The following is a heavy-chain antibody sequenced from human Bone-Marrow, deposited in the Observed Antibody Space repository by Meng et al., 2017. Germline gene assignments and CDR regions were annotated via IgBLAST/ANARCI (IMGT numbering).Heavy chain of an antibody. CDR3: ARDQRRGYSYGYVR. Sequence: GSLRLSCAASGFTFSSYWMSWVRQPPGKGLEWIGEINHSGSTNYNPSLKSRVTISVDTSKNQFSLKLSSVTAADTAVYYCARDQRRGYSYGYVRWGQGTLVTVSS. V-gene: IGHV4-34*01. CDR1: GFTFSSYW. D-gene: IGHD5-18*01. CDR2: INHSGST. J-gene: IGHJ4*02.